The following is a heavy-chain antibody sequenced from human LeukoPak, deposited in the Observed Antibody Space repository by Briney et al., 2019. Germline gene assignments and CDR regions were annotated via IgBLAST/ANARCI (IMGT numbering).Heavy chain of an antibody. J-gene: IGHJ4*02. CDR3: ARDRDNVAGTRGYFDY. D-gene: IGHD6-19*01. V-gene: IGHV3-7*01. Sequence: GGSLRLSCAASGFTFSSYWMSWVRQAPGKGLEWVANIKQDGSEKYYVDSVKGRFTISRDNAKNSLYLQMNSLRAEDTAVYYCARDRDNVAGTRGYFDYWGQGTLVTISS. CDR2: IKQDGSEK. CDR1: GFTFSSYW.